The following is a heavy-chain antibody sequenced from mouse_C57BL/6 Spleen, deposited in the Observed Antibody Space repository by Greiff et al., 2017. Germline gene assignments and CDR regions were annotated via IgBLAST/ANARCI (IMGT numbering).Heavy chain of an antibody. CDR3: ARRLTTVALDY. V-gene: IGHV1-69*01. CDR1: GYTFTSYW. CDR2: IDPSDSYT. Sequence: VQLQQPGAELVMPGASVKLSCKASGYTFTSYWMHWVKQRPGQGLEWIGEIDPSDSYTNYNQKFKGKSTLTVDKSSSTAYMQLSSLTSEDSAVYYYARRLTTVALDYWGQGTTLTVSS. J-gene: IGHJ2*01. D-gene: IGHD1-1*01.